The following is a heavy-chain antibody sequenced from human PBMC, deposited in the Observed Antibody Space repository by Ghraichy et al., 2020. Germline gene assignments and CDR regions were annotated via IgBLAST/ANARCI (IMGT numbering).Heavy chain of an antibody. Sequence: ASVKVSCKASGYTFTSYGISWVRQAPGQGLEWMGWISAYNGNTNYAQKLQGRVTMTTDTSTSTAYMELRSLRSDDTAVYYCARVVYYYDSSGYYPSWFDPWGQGTLVTVSS. V-gene: IGHV1-18*01. J-gene: IGHJ5*02. D-gene: IGHD3-22*01. CDR2: ISAYNGNT. CDR1: GYTFTSYG. CDR3: ARVVYYYDSSGYYPSWFDP.